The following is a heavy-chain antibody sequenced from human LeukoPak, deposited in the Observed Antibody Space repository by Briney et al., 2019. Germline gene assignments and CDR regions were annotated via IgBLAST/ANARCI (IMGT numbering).Heavy chain of an antibody. CDR3: ARVRYDYVWGSYRYQPATAVYFDY. D-gene: IGHD3-16*02. J-gene: IGHJ4*02. CDR2: INHSGST. CDR1: GGSFSGYY. V-gene: IGHV4-34*01. Sequence: PSETLSLTCAVYGGSFSGYYWSWIRQPPGKGLELIGEINHSGSTNYNPSLKSRVTISVDTYKNQFSLKLSSVTAAETAVYYCARVRYDYVWGSYRYQPATAVYFDYWGQGTLVTVSS.